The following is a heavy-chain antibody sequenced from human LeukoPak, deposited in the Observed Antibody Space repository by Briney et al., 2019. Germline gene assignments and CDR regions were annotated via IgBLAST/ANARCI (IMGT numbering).Heavy chain of an antibody. Sequence: GGSLRLSCAASGFTFSGSAMHWVRQASGKGLEWVGRIRRKANSYATAYAASVKGRFTISRDDSKNTAYLQMNSLKTEDTAVYYCTRGTYYYYSSGYNGGDYSGQGTLVTVSP. CDR1: GFTFSGSA. J-gene: IGHJ4*02. V-gene: IGHV3-73*01. CDR3: TRGTYYYYSSGYNGGDY. CDR2: IRRKANSYAT. D-gene: IGHD3-22*01.